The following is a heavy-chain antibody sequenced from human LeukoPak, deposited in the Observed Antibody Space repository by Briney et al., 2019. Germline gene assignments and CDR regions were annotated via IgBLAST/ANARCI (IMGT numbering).Heavy chain of an antibody. J-gene: IGHJ4*02. Sequence: SQTLSLTCTVSGYSISSGYYWGWIRQPPGKGLEWIGSIYYSGSTYYNPSLKSRVTISVDTSKNQFSLKLSSVTAADTVVYYCARAGSYLSLWYFDYWGQGTLVTVSS. CDR1: GYSISSGYY. CDR2: IYYSGST. V-gene: IGHV4-38-2*02. D-gene: IGHD1-26*01. CDR3: ARAGSYLSLWYFDY.